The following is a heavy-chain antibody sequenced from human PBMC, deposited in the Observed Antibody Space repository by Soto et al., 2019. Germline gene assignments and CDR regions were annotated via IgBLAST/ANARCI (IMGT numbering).Heavy chain of an antibody. V-gene: IGHV3-7*01. J-gene: IGHJ3*02. CDR1: GFTFSSYW. Sequence: GGSLRLSCAASGFTFSSYWMSWVRQAPGKGLEWVANIKQDGSEKYYVDSVKGRFTISRDNAKNSLYLQMNSLRAEDTAVYYCARDITMIVAAERALDIWGQGTMVTVSS. D-gene: IGHD3-22*01. CDR2: IKQDGSEK. CDR3: ARDITMIVAAERALDI.